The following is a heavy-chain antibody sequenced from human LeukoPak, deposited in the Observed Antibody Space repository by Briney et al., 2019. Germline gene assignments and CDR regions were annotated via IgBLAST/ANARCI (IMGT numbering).Heavy chain of an antibody. J-gene: IGHJ5*02. V-gene: IGHV4-34*01. CDR3: ARGDFWSAYRWGRFDP. Sequence: SETLSLTCAVYGGSFSGYYWNWIRQAPGKGLEWIGEVNHGGSTNYNPSLKSRVITSVDTSKNQFSLRLSSVTAADTAVYYCARGDFWSAYRWGRFDPWGQGTLVTVSS. CDR2: VNHGGST. CDR1: GGSFSGYY. D-gene: IGHD3-3*01.